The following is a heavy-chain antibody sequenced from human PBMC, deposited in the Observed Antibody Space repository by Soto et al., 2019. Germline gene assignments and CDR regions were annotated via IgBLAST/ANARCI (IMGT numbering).Heavy chain of an antibody. V-gene: IGHV1-69*13. J-gene: IGHJ6*02. D-gene: IGHD3-22*01. CDR1: GGTFSSYA. CDR3: ARKSSGAFLIHYYYGMDV. CDR2: IIPIFGTA. Sequence: SVKVSCKASGGTFSSYAISWVRQAPGQGLEWMGGIIPIFGTANYAQKFQGRVTITADESTSTAYMELSSLRSEDTAVYYCARKSSGAFLIHYYYGMDVWGQGTTVTVSS.